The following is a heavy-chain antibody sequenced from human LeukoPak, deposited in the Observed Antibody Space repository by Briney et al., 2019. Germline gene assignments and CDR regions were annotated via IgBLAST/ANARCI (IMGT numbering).Heavy chain of an antibody. V-gene: IGHV4-38-2*02. CDR3: ARYYYDSSGYYAGYFDY. CDR1: GYSISSGYY. J-gene: IGHJ4*02. CDR2: MYHSGLI. Sequence: SDTLSLTCTVSGYSISSGYYWGWIRQSPGKGLEWIANMYHSGLIYYNPSLKSRVTISVDTSKNQFSLKLSSVTAADTAVYYCARYYYDSSGYYAGYFDYWGQGTLVTVSS. D-gene: IGHD3-22*01.